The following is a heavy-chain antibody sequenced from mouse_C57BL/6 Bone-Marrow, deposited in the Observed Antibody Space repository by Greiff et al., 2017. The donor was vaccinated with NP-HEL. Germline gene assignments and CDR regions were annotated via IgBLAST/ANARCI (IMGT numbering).Heavy chain of an antibody. CDR1: GFTFSDYG. V-gene: IGHV5-17*01. Sequence: EVQLVESGGGLVKPGGSLKLSCAASGFTFSDYGMHWVRQAPEKGLEWVAYISSGSSTIYYADTVKGRFTISRDNAKNTLFLQMTSLRSEDTAMYYCAREATKNRFSTTVVDDYWGQGTTLTVSS. CDR2: ISSGSSTI. D-gene: IGHD1-1*01. J-gene: IGHJ2*01. CDR3: AREATKNRFSTTVVDDY.